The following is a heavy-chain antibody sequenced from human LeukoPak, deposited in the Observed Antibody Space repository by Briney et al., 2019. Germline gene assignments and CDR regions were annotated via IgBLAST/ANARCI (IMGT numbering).Heavy chain of an antibody. V-gene: IGHV1-2*02. CDR1: GYTFTDYY. CDR2: INPNSGGT. Sequence: GASVTVSCTASGYTFTDYYLHWVRQAPGQGLEWMGWINPNSGGTNFAQRFQGRVTMTRGTSISTVYVEVDSLRSDDTAVYYCARDRTTMVKGGLSGFWGQGTLVTVSS. J-gene: IGHJ4*02. D-gene: IGHD4/OR15-4a*01. CDR3: ARDRTTMVKGGLSGF.